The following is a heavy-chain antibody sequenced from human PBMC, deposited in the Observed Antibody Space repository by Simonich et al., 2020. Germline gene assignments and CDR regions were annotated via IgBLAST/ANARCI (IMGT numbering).Heavy chain of an antibody. V-gene: IGHV4-59*08. J-gene: IGHJ4*02. CDR1: GGSISSYY. CDR3: ARHDRWLQFYFDY. CDR2: IYYSRIT. Sequence: QVQLQESGPGLVKPSETLSLTCTVSGGSISSYYWSWIRQPPGKGLEWIGYIYYSRITNYNPSLKSRVTISVDTSKNQFSLKLSSVTAADTAVYYCARHDRWLQFYFDYWGQGTLVTVSS. D-gene: IGHD5-12*01.